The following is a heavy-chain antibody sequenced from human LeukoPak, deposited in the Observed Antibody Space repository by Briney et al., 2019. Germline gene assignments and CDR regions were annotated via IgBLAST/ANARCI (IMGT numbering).Heavy chain of an antibody. Sequence: SETLSLTCTVSGGSISSYYWSWIRQPPGKGLEWIGYIYYSGSTNYNPSLESRVTISVVTSKDQFSLKLSSVTAADTAVYYCARLAGRPISGWYLSDAYYYGLDVWGQGTTVTVSS. CDR1: GGSISSYY. J-gene: IGHJ6*02. V-gene: IGHV4-59*08. D-gene: IGHD6-19*01. CDR3: ARLAGRPISGWYLSDAYYYGLDV. CDR2: IYYSGST.